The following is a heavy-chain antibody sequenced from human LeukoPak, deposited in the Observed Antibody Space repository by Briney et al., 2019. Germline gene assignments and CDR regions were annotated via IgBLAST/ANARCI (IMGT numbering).Heavy chain of an antibody. CDR3: ARGSLMITFGGVIVLGGGYYFDY. CDR2: INHSGST. V-gene: IGHV4-34*01. Sequence: SETLSLTCAVYGGSFSGYYWSWIRQTPGKGLEWIGEINHSGSTNYNPSLKSRVTISVDTSKNQFSLKLSSVTAADTAVYYCARGSLMITFGGVIVLGGGYYFDYWGQGTLVTVSS. CDR1: GGSFSGYY. J-gene: IGHJ4*02. D-gene: IGHD3-16*02.